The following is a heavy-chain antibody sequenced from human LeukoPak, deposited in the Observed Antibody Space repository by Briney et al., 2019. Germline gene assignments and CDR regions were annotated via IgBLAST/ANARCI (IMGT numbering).Heavy chain of an antibody. V-gene: IGHV1-24*01. CDR2: FDPEDGET. Sequence: EASVKVSCKVPGYTLTELSMHWVRQAPGKGLEWMGGFDPEDGETIYAQKFQGRVTMTEDTSTDTAYMELSSLRSEDTAVYYCARDQFLPTWGDIFDIWGQGTMVTVSS. J-gene: IGHJ3*02. CDR3: ARDQFLPTWGDIFDI. CDR1: GYTLTELS. D-gene: IGHD7-27*01.